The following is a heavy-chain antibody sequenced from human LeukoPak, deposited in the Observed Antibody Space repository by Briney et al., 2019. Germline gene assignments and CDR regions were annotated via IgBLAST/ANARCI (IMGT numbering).Heavy chain of an antibody. CDR1: GGSISGFY. CDR3: ARDWITGTGDAFDI. V-gene: IGHV4-59*01. J-gene: IGHJ3*02. Sequence: PSETLPLTCTVSGGSISGFYWSWIRQPPGKGLEWIGYIYYSGNTNYSPPLKSRVTMSVDTSKNQFSLKLSSVTAADTAVYYCARDWITGTGDAFDIWGQGTMVTVSS. CDR2: IYYSGNT. D-gene: IGHD1-7*01.